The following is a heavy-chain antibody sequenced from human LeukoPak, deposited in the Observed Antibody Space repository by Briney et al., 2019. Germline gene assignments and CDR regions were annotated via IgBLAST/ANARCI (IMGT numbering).Heavy chain of an antibody. D-gene: IGHD3-10*01. CDR1: GFTFSSYW. CDR2: INSDGSST. CDR3: ARGTIPWFGELLGI. V-gene: IGHV3-74*01. J-gene: IGHJ4*02. Sequence: GGSLRLPCAAPGFTFSSYWMHWVRQAPGKGLVWVSRINSDGSSTSYADSVKGRFTISRDNAKNTLYLQMNSLRAEDTAVYYCARGTIPWFGELLGIWGQGTLVTVSS.